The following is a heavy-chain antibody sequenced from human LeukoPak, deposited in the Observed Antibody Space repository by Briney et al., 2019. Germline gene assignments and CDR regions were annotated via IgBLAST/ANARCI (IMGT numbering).Heavy chain of an antibody. V-gene: IGHV3-23*01. J-gene: IGHJ4*02. CDR1: GFTFSNYA. D-gene: IGHD6-13*01. CDR2: ISGSGGST. CDR3: AKDRNWYSSSSDY. Sequence: PGGSLRLSCAASGFTFSNYAMSWVRQAPGKGLEWVSAISGSGGSTYYADSVKGRFTISRDNSKNTLYLQMNSLRAEDTAVYYCAKDRNWYSSSSDYWGQGTLVTVSS.